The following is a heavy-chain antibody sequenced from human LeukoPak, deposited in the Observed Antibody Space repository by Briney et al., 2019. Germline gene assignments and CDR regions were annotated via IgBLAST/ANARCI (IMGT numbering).Heavy chain of an antibody. Sequence: GGSLRLSCSASGFTVSSNYMSWLRQAPGKGLEWVSVIYSGGCTYYAGSVKGRFTISRDNSKNTLYLQMNSLRADDTAVYFCARAVPIGSGWDAFDVWGRGTKVTVSS. D-gene: IGHD6-19*01. V-gene: IGHV3-53*01. CDR3: ARAVPIGSGWDAFDV. CDR2: IYSGGCT. CDR1: GFTVSSNY. J-gene: IGHJ3*01.